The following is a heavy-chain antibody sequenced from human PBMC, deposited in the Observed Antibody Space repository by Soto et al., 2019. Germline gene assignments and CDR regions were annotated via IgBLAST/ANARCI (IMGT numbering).Heavy chain of an antibody. D-gene: IGHD6-13*01. CDR3: AKDQYSSSWYVRMCFDY. CDR1: GFTFSSYA. V-gene: IGHV3-23*01. J-gene: IGHJ4*02. Sequence: PGGSLRLSCAASGFTFSSYAMSWVRQAPGKGLEWVSAISGSGGSTYYADSVKGRFTISRDNSKNTLYLQMNSLRAEDTAVYYCAKDQYSSSWYVRMCFDYWGQGTLVTVSS. CDR2: ISGSGGST.